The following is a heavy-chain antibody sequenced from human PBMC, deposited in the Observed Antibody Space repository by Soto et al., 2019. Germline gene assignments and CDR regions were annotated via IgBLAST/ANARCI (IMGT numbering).Heavy chain of an antibody. D-gene: IGHD3-10*01. CDR3: ATHGATTMARGAMKHYYYVMDV. Sequence: VKVSCKTSGGIFSSFTISWVRQAPGQGLEWLGGIIPIFDTPTYAQNFQGRVTITADKSTNTVYMELSSLRSEDTAVYYCATHGATTMARGAMKHYYYVMDVWGQGTTVTVSS. CDR1: GGIFSSFT. V-gene: IGHV1-69*06. J-gene: IGHJ6*02. CDR2: IIPIFDTP.